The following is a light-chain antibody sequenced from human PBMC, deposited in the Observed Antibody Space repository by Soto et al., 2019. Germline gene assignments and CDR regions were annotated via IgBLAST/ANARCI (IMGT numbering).Light chain of an antibody. CDR2: AVS. Sequence: QSVLTQPASVSGSRGQSSTISCTGTSSDVGLYDYVSWYQQHPGKAPQLMIYAVSNRPSGVSNRFSASKSGNTASLFISGLQAEDEADYYCSSYTSDSSYVFGSGTKVTVL. J-gene: IGLJ1*01. V-gene: IGLV2-14*01. CDR1: SSDVGLYDY. CDR3: SSYTSDSSYV.